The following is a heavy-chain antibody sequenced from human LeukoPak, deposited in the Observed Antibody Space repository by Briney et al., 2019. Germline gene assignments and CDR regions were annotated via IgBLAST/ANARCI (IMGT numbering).Heavy chain of an antibody. J-gene: IGHJ6*03. D-gene: IGHD3-22*01. V-gene: IGHV1-2*02. CDR3: ARGRAEDFVYDSSGYYLTYYYYYMDV. CDR2: INPNSCGT. Sequence: ASVKVSCKASGYTFTGYYMHWVRQAPGQGLEWMGWINPNSCGTNYAQNFQGRVTLTRDTSISTAYMELSRLRSVDTAVYYCARGRAEDFVYDSSGYYLTYYYYYMDVWGKGTTVTISS. CDR1: GYTFTGYY.